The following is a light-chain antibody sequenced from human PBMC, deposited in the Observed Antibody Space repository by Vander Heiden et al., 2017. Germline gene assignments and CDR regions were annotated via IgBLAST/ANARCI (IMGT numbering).Light chain of an antibody. Sequence: QSALTQPASVSGSPGQSITISCTGTRSDIGSYNLVSWYQQHPGKVPQLIIYEVTKRPSGVSNRVSASKSGNTASLTISGLQAEDEADYYCCSYATTSTLIFGGGTKLTVL. CDR1: RSDIGSYNL. CDR2: EVT. V-gene: IGLV2-23*02. CDR3: CSYATTSTLI. J-gene: IGLJ2*01.